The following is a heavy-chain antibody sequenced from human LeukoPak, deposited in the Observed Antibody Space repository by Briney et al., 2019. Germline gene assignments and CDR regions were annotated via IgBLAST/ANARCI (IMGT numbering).Heavy chain of an antibody. J-gene: IGHJ4*02. CDR3: AREHGYGDLIFDY. CDR2: IKQDGREK. Sequence: GGSLRLSCTASGFTFSTYWMSWVRQAPGKGLEWVANIKQDGREKFYVDSVKGRFTISRDNTKNSLFLQMNSLRAEDTALYYCAREHGYGDLIFDYWGQGTLVTVSS. D-gene: IGHD4-17*01. V-gene: IGHV3-7*01. CDR1: GFTFSTYW.